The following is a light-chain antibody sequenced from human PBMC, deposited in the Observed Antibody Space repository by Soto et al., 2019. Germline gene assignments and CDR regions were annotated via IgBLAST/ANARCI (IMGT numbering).Light chain of an antibody. Sequence: QSVLTQPASVSGSPGQSITISCTGTSSDVGGYNFVSWYHQHPGKAPKLIIYEVSNRPSGVSNRFSGSKSGNTASLTISGLQAEDGADYYCSSYTSSNFYVFGTGTKVT. CDR1: SSDVGGYNF. CDR3: SSYTSSNFYV. V-gene: IGLV2-14*01. J-gene: IGLJ1*01. CDR2: EVS.